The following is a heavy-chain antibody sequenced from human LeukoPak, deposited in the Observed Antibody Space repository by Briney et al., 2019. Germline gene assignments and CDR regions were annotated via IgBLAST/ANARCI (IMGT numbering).Heavy chain of an antibody. Sequence: GESLKISCKGSGYSFTNYWIAWVRQMPGKGLEWMGSIYPGDSDTTYSPSFQGQVTISVDKSINTAYLQWSSLKVSDTAMYYCASRVASTRGNFDYWGQGTLVTVSS. D-gene: IGHD5-24*01. CDR3: ASRVASTRGNFDY. V-gene: IGHV5-51*01. CDR1: GYSFTNYW. CDR2: IYPGDSDT. J-gene: IGHJ4*02.